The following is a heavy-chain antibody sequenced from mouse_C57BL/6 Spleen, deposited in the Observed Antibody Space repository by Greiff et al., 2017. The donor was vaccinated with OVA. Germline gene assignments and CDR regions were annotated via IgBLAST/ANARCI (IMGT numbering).Heavy chain of an antibody. J-gene: IGHJ2*01. D-gene: IGHD1-1*01. CDR1: GYTFTSYG. CDR2: IYPRSGNT. Sequence: VQLQQSGAELARPGASVKLSCKASGYTFTSYGISWVKQRTGQGLEWIGEIYPRSGNTYYNEKFKGKATLNADKSSSTAYMELRSLTSEDSAVYFCARGPPLITTVVAGDYWGQGTTLTVSS. V-gene: IGHV1-81*01. CDR3: ARGPPLITTVVAGDY.